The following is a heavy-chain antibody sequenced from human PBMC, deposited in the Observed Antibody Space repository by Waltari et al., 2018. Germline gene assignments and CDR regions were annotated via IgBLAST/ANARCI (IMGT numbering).Heavy chain of an antibody. CDR2: VDPEDGET. CDR1: GYTFSSYS. J-gene: IGHJ3*01. D-gene: IGHD6-19*01. CDR3: ATALGDSSSASRPFDF. Sequence: EVQLLPSGAELKEPGTTVRISCKVSGYTFSSYSLHWVQQAPGKGLRWMGLVDPEDGETIYADNFQGRVTISADTSTDTAFMELSSLRSEDTAVFYCATALGDSSSASRPFDFWGQGTMITVSS. V-gene: IGHV1-69-2*01.